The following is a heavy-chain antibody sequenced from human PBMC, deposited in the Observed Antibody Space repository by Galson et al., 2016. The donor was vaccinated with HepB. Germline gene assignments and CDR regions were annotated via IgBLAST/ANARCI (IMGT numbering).Heavy chain of an antibody. CDR2: IYYSGST. CDR3: ARARYSSGLYNWFDP. V-gene: IGHV4-30-4*08. Sequence: LRLSCAASGFAVSNNYMSWVRQAPGKGLEWIGYIYYSGSTYYNPSLKSRVTISVDTSKNQFSLKLSSVTAADTAVYYCARARYSSGLYNWFDPWGQGTLVTVSS. CDR1: GFAVSNNY. D-gene: IGHD6-19*01. J-gene: IGHJ5*02.